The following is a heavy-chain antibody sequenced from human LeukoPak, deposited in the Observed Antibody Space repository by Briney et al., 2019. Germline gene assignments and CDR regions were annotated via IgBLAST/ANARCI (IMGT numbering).Heavy chain of an antibody. J-gene: IGHJ4*02. CDR3: ARDLGTYSVSGAGGY. Sequence: GRSLTLSCAASGFTFNSYAIHWVRQAPGKGLDCVAVISYDGSKTYYADSVRGRFVVSRDNSKNTLYLRMNSLRVEDTAVYYCARDLGTYSVSGAGGYWGQGALVTVSS. V-gene: IGHV3-30*09. D-gene: IGHD6-19*01. CDR2: ISYDGSKT. CDR1: GFTFNSYA.